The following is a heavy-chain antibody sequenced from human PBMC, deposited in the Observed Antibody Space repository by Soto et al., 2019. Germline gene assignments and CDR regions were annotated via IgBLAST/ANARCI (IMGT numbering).Heavy chain of an antibody. V-gene: IGHV4-59*01. CDR2: IYYSGST. CDR1: GGSISTYY. CDR3: ARESAGSHKNNGFDP. Sequence: QVQLQESGPGLVKPSETLSLTCTVSGGSISTYYWSWIRQPPGKGLEWIGYIYYSGSTYYNPSLKSRVTLSVHTSRNQLLLQLNSVTAADTAVYYCARESAGSHKNNGFDPWGQGTLVTVSS. D-gene: IGHD3-10*01. J-gene: IGHJ5*02.